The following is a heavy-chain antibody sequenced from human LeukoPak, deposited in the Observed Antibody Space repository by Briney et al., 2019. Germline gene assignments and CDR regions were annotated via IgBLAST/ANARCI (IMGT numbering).Heavy chain of an antibody. Sequence: PSETLSLTCTVSGGSISNVSLYWNWIRQPAGKGLEWIGRIYSSGSTRYNPSLKSRVTISLDTSKNQVSLQLSSVTAADTAMFYCARSGGPDYFDSSAFEIWGQGTMVTVSS. CDR1: GGSISNVSLY. D-gene: IGHD3-22*01. CDR3: ARSGGPDYFDSSAFEI. J-gene: IGHJ3*02. CDR2: IYSSGST. V-gene: IGHV4-61*02.